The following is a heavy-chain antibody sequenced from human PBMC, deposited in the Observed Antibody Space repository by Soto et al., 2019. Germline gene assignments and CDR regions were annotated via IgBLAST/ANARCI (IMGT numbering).Heavy chain of an antibody. V-gene: IGHV3-21*01. J-gene: IGHJ6*02. CDR2: ISSSSSYI. CDR1: GFTFSSYS. Sequence: EVQLVESGGGLVKPGGSLRLSCAASGFTFSSYSMNWVRQAPGKGLEWVSSISSSSSYIYYADSVKGRFTISRDNAKNSLYLQMNSLRAGDTAVYYCARDRTEVWLLCCNYYGMDVWGQGTTVTVSS. D-gene: IGHD3-22*01. CDR3: ARDRTEVWLLCCNYYGMDV.